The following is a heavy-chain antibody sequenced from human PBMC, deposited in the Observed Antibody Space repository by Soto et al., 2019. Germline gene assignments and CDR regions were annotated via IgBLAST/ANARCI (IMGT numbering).Heavy chain of an antibody. CDR2: INPSGGST. CDR1: GYTFTSYY. V-gene: IGHV1-46*04. J-gene: IGHJ5*02. Sequence: QVQLVQSGAEVKKPGASVKVSCKASGYTFTSYYMHCVRQAPGQGLEWMGIINPSGGSTSYAQKLQGRVTLTRDTSTSTVYMELSRLRAEDTAVYYCARARWVWQQRSWFDPLGQGTLVTVSS. CDR3: ARARWVWQQRSWFDP. D-gene: IGHD6-13*01.